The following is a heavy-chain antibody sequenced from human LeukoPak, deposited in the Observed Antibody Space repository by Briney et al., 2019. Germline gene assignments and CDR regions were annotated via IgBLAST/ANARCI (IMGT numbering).Heavy chain of an antibody. D-gene: IGHD2-21*01. Sequence: GAGGKVTCKASAYTFTGCNMHWGRLPPGQGPEWMGFISSNSGVTDYVQKFEGKVTMTKDTSNSKAYLKLSTLRSDGTGLYYCVGSNPDCCGPQCPFDYWGQGTLVTVSS. CDR3: VGSNPDCCGPQCPFDY. CDR2: ISSNSGVT. J-gene: IGHJ4*02. CDR1: AYTFTGCN. V-gene: IGHV1-2*02.